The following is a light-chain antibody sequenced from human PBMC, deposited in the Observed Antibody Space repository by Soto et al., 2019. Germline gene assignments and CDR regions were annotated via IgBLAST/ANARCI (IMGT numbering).Light chain of an antibody. CDR3: SSYTTTPSVHVL. CDR1: SSDVGAYKY. V-gene: IGLV2-14*01. Sequence: QSVLTQPASVSGFPGQSITISCTGTSSDVGAYKYVSWYQQHPGKAPQLMIVEVSNRPSGVSARFSGSKSGNTASLTISGLQAEDEADYCCSSYTTTPSVHVLFGGGTKLTVL. CDR2: EVS. J-gene: IGLJ2*01.